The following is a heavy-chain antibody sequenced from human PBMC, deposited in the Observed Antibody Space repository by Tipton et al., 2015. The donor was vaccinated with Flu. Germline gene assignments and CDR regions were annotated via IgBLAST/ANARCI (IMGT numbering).Heavy chain of an antibody. Sequence: LRLSCTVSGGSISSGSYYWSWIRQPAGKGLEWIGRIYTSGSTNYNPSLKSRVTISVDTSKNQFSLKLSSVTAADTAVYYCAAFYGSGSYLAFDIWGQGTMVTVSS. V-gene: IGHV4-61*02. D-gene: IGHD3-10*01. CDR2: IYTSGST. CDR1: GGSISSGSYY. J-gene: IGHJ3*02. CDR3: AAFYGSGSYLAFDI.